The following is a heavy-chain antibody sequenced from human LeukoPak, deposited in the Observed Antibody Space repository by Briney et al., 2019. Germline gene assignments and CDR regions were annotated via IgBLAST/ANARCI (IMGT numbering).Heavy chain of an antibody. J-gene: IGHJ3*02. CDR2: IYAGDCYT. Sequence: KYGESLKISFKGSGYSFTSYWIGWVRQMPGKGLGWMGIIYAGDCYTRDSPAFQGQVTISADKSISPAYLQWSSLKASDNAMYYCARLVVRDGYNFDAFDIWGQGTMVTVSS. V-gene: IGHV5-51*01. CDR1: GYSFTSYW. D-gene: IGHD5-24*01. CDR3: ARLVVRDGYNFDAFDI.